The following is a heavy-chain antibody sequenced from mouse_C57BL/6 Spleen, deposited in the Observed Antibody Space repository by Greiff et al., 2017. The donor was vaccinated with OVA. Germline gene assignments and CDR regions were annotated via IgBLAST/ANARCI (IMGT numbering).Heavy chain of an antibody. CDR3: APTVDYAMDY. V-gene: IGHV5-17*01. J-gene: IGHJ4*01. CDR1: GFTFSDYG. CDR2: ISSGSSTI. Sequence: EVKLVESGGGLVKPGGSLKLSCAASGFTFSDYGMHWVRQAPEKGLEWVAYISSGSSTIYYADTVKGRFTISRDNAKNTLFLQMTSLRSEDTAMYYCAPTVDYAMDYWGQGTSVTVSS. D-gene: IGHD1-1*01.